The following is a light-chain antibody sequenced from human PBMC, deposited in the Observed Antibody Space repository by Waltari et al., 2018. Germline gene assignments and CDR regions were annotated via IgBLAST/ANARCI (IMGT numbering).Light chain of an antibody. CDR3: QQYYSYPLT. V-gene: IGKV1-8*01. J-gene: IGKJ2*01. CDR1: QSVSTY. Sequence: AIRMTQSPSSLSASTGDRVTITCRARQSVSTYLAWYQQKPGKAPKLLIYAASTLQRGVPLRFSGSGSGTDFTLSISCLQSEDFATYYCQQYYSYPLTFGQGTKLEIK. CDR2: AAS.